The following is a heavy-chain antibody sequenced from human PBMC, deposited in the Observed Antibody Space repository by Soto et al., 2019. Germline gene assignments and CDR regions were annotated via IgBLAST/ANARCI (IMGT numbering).Heavy chain of an antibody. CDR3: AKSLFDSSGWYGGYYFDY. V-gene: IGHV3-30*18. CDR2: ISYDGSNK. Sequence: GGSLRISCAASGFTFSSYGMHWVRQAPGKGLEWVAVISYDGSNKYYADSVKGRFTISRDNSKNTLYLQMNSLRAEDTAVYYCAKSLFDSSGWYGGYYFDYWGQGTLVTVSS. CDR1: GFTFSSYG. J-gene: IGHJ4*02. D-gene: IGHD6-19*01.